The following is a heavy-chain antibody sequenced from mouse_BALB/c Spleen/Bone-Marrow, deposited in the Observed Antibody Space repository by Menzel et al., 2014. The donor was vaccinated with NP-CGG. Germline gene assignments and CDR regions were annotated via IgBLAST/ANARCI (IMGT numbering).Heavy chain of an antibody. CDR1: GFNIKDTY. CDR3: ARWEYYAMDY. V-gene: IGHV14-3*02. CDR2: IDPANGNT. J-gene: IGHJ4*01. Sequence: VQLQQSGAELVKPGASVKLSCTASGFNIKDTYMHWVKQRPEQGLEWIGRIDPANGNTKYDPKFQGKATITADTSSNTAYLQLSSLTSEDIAVYYCARWEYYAMDYWCQGTSVAVSS. D-gene: IGHD4-1*01.